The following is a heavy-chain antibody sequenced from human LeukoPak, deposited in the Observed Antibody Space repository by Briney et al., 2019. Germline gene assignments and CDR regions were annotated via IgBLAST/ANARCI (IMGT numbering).Heavy chain of an antibody. Sequence: PGGSLRLSCAASGFTFSSHSMNWVRQAPGKGLEWVSSISSSSSYIYYADSVKGRFTISRDNAKNSLYLQMHSLGAEDTAIYYCARSSGWYHRGPDYYYYYMDVWGKGTTVTVS. CDR3: ARSSGWYHRGPDYYYYYMDV. D-gene: IGHD6-19*01. J-gene: IGHJ6*03. V-gene: IGHV3-21*01. CDR1: GFTFSSHS. CDR2: ISSSSSYI.